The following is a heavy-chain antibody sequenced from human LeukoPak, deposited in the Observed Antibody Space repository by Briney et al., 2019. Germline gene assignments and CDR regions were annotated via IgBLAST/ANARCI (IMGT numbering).Heavy chain of an antibody. CDR3: ATPGYSLSRDSSGNFDY. D-gene: IGHD6-19*01. CDR1: GYTLTELS. Sequence: GASVKVSCKVSGYTLTELSMHWVRQAPGKGLEWMGGFDPEDGETIYAQKSQGRVTMTEDTSTDTAYMELSSLRSEDTAVYYCATPGYSLSRDSSGNFDYWGQGTLVTVSS. J-gene: IGHJ4*02. V-gene: IGHV1-24*01. CDR2: FDPEDGET.